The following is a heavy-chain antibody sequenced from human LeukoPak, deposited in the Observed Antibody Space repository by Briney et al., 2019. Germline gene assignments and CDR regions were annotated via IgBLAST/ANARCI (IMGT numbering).Heavy chain of an antibody. V-gene: IGHV3-23*01. J-gene: IGHJ4*02. CDR2: ISGSGGST. D-gene: IGHD6-13*01. CDR1: GFTFSSYA. CDR3: ARDLSRIAAVATQNQY. Sequence: PGGSLRLSCAASGFTFSSYAMSWVRRAPGKGLEWVSAISGSGGSTYYADSVKGRFTISRDNSKNTLYLQMNSLRAEDTAVYYCARDLSRIAAVATQNQYWGQGTLVTVSS.